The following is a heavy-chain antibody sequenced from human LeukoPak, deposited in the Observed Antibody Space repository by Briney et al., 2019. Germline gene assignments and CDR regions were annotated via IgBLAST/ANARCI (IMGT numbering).Heavy chain of an antibody. Sequence: GGSLRLSCAASGFTFSSYSMNWVRQAPGKGLEWVSSISSSSSYIYYADSVKGQFTISRDNAKDSLYLQMNSLRAEDTAVYYCAREGFGLHAFDIWGQGTMVTVSS. CDR2: ISSSSSYI. D-gene: IGHD3-10*01. CDR3: AREGFGLHAFDI. J-gene: IGHJ3*02. CDR1: GFTFSSYS. V-gene: IGHV3-21*01.